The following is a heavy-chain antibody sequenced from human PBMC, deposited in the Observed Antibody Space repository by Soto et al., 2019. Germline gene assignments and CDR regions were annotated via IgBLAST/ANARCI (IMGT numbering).Heavy chain of an antibody. CDR2: INTDGSGT. Sequence: EVQLVESGGDLVQPGGSLRLSCAASGFTFSDYWIHWVRQVPGKGLVWVSRINTDGSGTSYADFVKGRFTISRDNAKNTLYLQMNSLSADDTAVYYCATLQLAGPDYWGQGTLVTVSS. CDR3: ATLQLAGPDY. V-gene: IGHV3-74*01. J-gene: IGHJ4*02. CDR1: GFTFSDYW. D-gene: IGHD6-19*01.